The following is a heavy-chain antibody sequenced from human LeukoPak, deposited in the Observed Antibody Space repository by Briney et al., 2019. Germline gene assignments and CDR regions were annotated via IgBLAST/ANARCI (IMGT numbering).Heavy chain of an antibody. V-gene: IGHV3-53*01. J-gene: IGHJ4*02. Sequence: GGSLRLSCAASGITVSSNYMSWVRQPPGKGLEWVSIIYSGGTTYYADSVQGRFTISRDNAKNSPYLQMNSLRAEDTAVYYCAREGSGVAGHFDYWGQGTLVTVSS. CDR1: GITVSSNY. CDR3: AREGSGVAGHFDY. D-gene: IGHD6-19*01. CDR2: IYSGGTT.